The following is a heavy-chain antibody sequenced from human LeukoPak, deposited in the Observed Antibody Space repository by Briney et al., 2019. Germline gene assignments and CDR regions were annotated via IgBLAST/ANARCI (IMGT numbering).Heavy chain of an antibody. D-gene: IGHD4-23*01. CDR1: GVSISNYY. CDR2: INTSGSN. V-gene: IGHV4-4*09. CDR3: ANRLGYGGNSHFDY. J-gene: IGHJ4*02. Sequence: SETLSLTCTVSGVSISNYYWSWIRQPPGKGLEWIGYINTSGSNNYNPSLKSRVTMSVDTSKNQFSLKLNSVTAADTAVYYCANRLGYGGNSHFDYWGQGTQVTVYS.